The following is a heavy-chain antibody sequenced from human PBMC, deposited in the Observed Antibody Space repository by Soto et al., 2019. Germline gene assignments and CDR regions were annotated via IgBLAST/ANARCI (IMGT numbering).Heavy chain of an antibody. V-gene: IGHV4-34*01. CDR1: GGSFNDDY. CDR2: INDSGST. J-gene: IGHJ5*02. D-gene: IGHD3-22*01. CDR3: ARARQYYDSEFDP. Sequence: SETLSLTCAVEGGSFNDDYWSWIRQSPGKGLEWIGEINDSGSTKYNPSLKSRLTISVDRSENQFSLKLSSVTAADTAMYYCARARQYYDSEFDPWGQATRVTVAS.